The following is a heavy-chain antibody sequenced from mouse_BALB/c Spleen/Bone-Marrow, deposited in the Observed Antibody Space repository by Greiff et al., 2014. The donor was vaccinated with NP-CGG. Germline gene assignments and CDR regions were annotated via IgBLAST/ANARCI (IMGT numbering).Heavy chain of an antibody. D-gene: IGHD2-1*01. CDR3: ARKVYYGNFHFDY. V-gene: IGHV1-18*01. J-gene: IGHJ2*01. CDR2: INPNNGGT. CDR1: GYTFTEYT. Sequence: VQLKHSGPELVKPGASVKISCKTSGYTFTEYTMHWVKQSHGKSLEWIGGINPNNGGTLYNQKFKGKATLTVDKSSSTAYMELRSLTSEDSAVYYCARKVYYGNFHFDYWGQGTTLTVSS.